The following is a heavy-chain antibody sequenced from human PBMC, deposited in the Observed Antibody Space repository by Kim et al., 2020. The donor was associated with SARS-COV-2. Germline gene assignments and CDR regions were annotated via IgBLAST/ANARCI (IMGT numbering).Heavy chain of an antibody. D-gene: IGHD3-22*01. CDR3: ASTYDSSGYRTGGIDY. V-gene: IGHV4-61*02. CDR1: GGSISSGSYY. Sequence: SETLSLTCTVSGGSISSGSYYWSWIRQPAGKGLEWIGRIYTSGSTNYNPSLKSRVTISVDTSKNQFSLKLSSVTAADTAVYYCASTYDSSGYRTGGIDYWGQGTLVTVSS. J-gene: IGHJ4*02. CDR2: IYTSGST.